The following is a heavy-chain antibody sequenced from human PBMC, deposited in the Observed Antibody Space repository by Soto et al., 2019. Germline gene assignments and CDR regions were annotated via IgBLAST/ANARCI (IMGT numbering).Heavy chain of an antibody. CDR3: ASQSYYDYIWGSYRFDY. J-gene: IGHJ4*02. D-gene: IGHD3-16*02. CDR2: ISGSGGST. Sequence: EVQLLESGGGLVQPGGSLRLSCAASGFTFSSYAMSWVRQAPGKGLEWVSAISGSGGSTYYADSVKGRFTISRDNSKDYLYLQMNSLRAEYTAVYYCASQSYYDYIWGSYRFDYCGQGTLVTVSS. CDR1: GFTFSSYA. V-gene: IGHV3-23*01.